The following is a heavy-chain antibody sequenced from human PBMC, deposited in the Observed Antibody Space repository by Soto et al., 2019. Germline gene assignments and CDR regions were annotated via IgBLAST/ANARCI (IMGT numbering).Heavy chain of an antibody. CDR2: IYYSGST. V-gene: IGHV4-61*01. Sequence: SETLSLTCTVSGGSVSSGSYYWSWIRQPPGKGLEWIGYIYYSGSTNYNPPLKSRVTISVDTSKNQFSLKLSSVTAADTAVYYCARDYRGGPDKDYDSSGYTDYWGQGTLVTVSS. CDR3: ARDYRGGPDKDYDSSGYTDY. D-gene: IGHD3-22*01. J-gene: IGHJ4*02. CDR1: GGSVSSGSYY.